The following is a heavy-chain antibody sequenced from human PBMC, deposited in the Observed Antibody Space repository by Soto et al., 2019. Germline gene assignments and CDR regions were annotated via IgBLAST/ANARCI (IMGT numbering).Heavy chain of an antibody. Sequence: SVKVSCKASGGTFSSYTISWVRQAPGQGLEWMGRIIPILGIANYAQKFQGRVTITADKSTSTAYMELSSLRSEDTAVYYCAGAGEAAGTPPHFDYWGQGTLVTVSS. D-gene: IGHD6-13*01. CDR1: GGTFSSYT. CDR3: AGAGEAAGTPPHFDY. CDR2: IIPILGIA. V-gene: IGHV1-69*02. J-gene: IGHJ4*02.